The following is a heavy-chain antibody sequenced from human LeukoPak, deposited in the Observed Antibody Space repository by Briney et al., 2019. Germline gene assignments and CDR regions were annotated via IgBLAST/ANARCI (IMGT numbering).Heavy chain of an antibody. CDR1: GFAFSRDW. Sequence: GGSLRLSCAASGFAFSRDWLHWVRHAPGKGLVWVARINRDGSFINYADSVRGRFTISRDNAKNTLYLQVNSLRAEDTAVYYCAISKTGDAFDIWGQGTMVTVSS. D-gene: IGHD3-3*01. CDR2: INRDGSFI. V-gene: IGHV3-74*01. CDR3: AISKTGDAFDI. J-gene: IGHJ3*02.